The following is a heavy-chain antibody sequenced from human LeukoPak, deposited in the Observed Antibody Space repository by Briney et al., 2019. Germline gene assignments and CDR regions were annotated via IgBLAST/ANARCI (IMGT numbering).Heavy chain of an antibody. CDR3: ARDRGNSHFDY. D-gene: IGHD3-10*01. CDR2: IWFVGSNK. Sequence: GGSLRPSCSASRFTFSNYGMHWVRQTPGKGLQWVAFIWFVGSNKYYADSVKGRFTISRDNSKNTLYLQINSLRAEDTAVYYCARDRGNSHFDYWGQGTLVTVSS. CDR1: RFTFSNYG. V-gene: IGHV3-33*01. J-gene: IGHJ4*02.